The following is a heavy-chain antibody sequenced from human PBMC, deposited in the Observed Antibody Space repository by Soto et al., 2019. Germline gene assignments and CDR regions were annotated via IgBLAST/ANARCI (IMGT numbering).Heavy chain of an antibody. D-gene: IGHD2-8*01. CDR3: ARVWVLSGVYF. CDR2: IKQDGSEK. Sequence: EVQLVESGGGLVQPGGSLRLSCAASGFTFSGYCMTWVRQAPGKGLEWVANIKQDGSEKNYVDSVKGRVTVSRDKAKNSLYLQLESLTVEDTAVSFCARVWVLSGVYFWGQGTLVTV. CDR1: GFTFSGYC. J-gene: IGHJ4*02. V-gene: IGHV3-7*05.